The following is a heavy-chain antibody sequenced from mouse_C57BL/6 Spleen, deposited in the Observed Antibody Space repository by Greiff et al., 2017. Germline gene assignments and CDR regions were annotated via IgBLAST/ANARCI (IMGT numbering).Heavy chain of an antibody. Sequence: QVQLQQSGAELARPGASVKLSCKASGYTFTSSGISWVKQRTGQGLAWIGEIYPRRGNTYYNEKFKGKATLTADKSSSTAYMERRSLTSEDSAVYFCARVGYSNYGYAMDYWGQGTSVTVSS. CDR3: ARVGYSNYGYAMDY. D-gene: IGHD2-5*01. CDR1: GYTFTSSG. J-gene: IGHJ4*01. CDR2: IYPRRGNT. V-gene: IGHV1-81*01.